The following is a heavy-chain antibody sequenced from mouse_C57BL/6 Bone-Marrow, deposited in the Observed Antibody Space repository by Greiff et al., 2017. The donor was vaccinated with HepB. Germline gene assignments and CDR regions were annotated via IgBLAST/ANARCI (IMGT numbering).Heavy chain of an antibody. J-gene: IGHJ4*01. D-gene: IGHD4-1*01. V-gene: IGHV2-2*01. Sequence: VQVVESGPGLVQPSQSLSITCTVSGFSLTSYGVHWVRQSPGKGLEWLGVIWSGGSTDYNAAFISRLSISKDNSKSQVFFKMNSLQADDTAIYYCARTGKLSHEAMDYWGQGTSVTVSS. CDR3: ARTGKLSHEAMDY. CDR2: IWSGGST. CDR1: GFSLTSYG.